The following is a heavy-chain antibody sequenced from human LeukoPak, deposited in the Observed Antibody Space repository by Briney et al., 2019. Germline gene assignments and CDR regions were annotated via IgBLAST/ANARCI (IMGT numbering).Heavy chain of an antibody. CDR1: GYTFAGYY. D-gene: IGHD4-23*01. Sequence: ASVKVSCKASGYTFAGYYMHWVRQAPGQGLEWMGWINPNSGGTNYAQKFQGRVTMTRDTSISTAYMELSSLRSEDTAVYYCARAAPGNSGDYWGQGTLVTVSS. J-gene: IGHJ4*02. CDR2: INPNSGGT. V-gene: IGHV1-2*02. CDR3: ARAAPGNSGDY.